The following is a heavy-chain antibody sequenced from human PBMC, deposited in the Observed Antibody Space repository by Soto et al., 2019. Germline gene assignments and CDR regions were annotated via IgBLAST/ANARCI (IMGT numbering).Heavy chain of an antibody. Sequence: QVQLVPSGAEVKKPGSSVKVSCKASGGTFSSYAVSWVRQAPGQGLEWMGGIIPIFGTVIYAQQFQGRVTITADESTKTAYMELSSLRFDDTAVDYCARDSHPPALSGDIMRWDVWGQGTTVTVSS. V-gene: IGHV1-69*01. J-gene: IGHJ6*02. CDR1: GGTFSSYA. CDR3: ARDSHPPALSGDIMRWDV. CDR2: IIPIFGTV. D-gene: IGHD2-15*01.